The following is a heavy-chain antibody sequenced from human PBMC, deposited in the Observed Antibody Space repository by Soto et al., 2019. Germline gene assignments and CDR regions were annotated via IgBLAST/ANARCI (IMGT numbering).Heavy chain of an antibody. CDR2: LTPSGGEA. D-gene: IGHD4-17*01. CDR1: GFTFSTYA. V-gene: IGHV3-23*01. J-gene: IGHJ3*02. CDR3: AHPRGYGVFDAYDI. Sequence: GGSLRLSCVASGFTFSTYAMSWVRQAPGKGLEWVSALTPSGGEAYYADSVKGRFTISRDNSMNALYLQMNSLRIEDTAVYYCAHPRGYGVFDAYDIWGQGTMVTVSS.